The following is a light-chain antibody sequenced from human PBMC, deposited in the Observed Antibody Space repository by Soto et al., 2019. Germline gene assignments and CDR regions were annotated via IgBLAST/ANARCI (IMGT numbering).Light chain of an antibody. CDR1: QSVSSK. J-gene: IGKJ5*01. Sequence: EIVMTQSPATLSLSPGQRATLSCRASQSVSSKLAWYQQRPGQAPRLLIYSASTRATGIPARFSGSGSGTEFTLTISSLQSEDFAVYYCQHRMNWPLTFGQGTRLEIK. CDR3: QHRMNWPLT. CDR2: SAS. V-gene: IGKV3-15*01.